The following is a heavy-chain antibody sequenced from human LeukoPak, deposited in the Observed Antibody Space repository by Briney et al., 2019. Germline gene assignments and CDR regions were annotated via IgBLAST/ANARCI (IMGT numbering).Heavy chain of an antibody. D-gene: IGHD3-3*01. CDR1: GYTFTSYG. CDR3: ARGPPPALEWLFIQEYYYYYGMDV. Sequence: ASVKVSCKASGYTFTSYGISWVRQAPGQGLEWMGWISAYNGNTNYAQKLQGRVTMTTDTSTSTAYMELRNLRSDDTAVYYCARGPPPALEWLFIQEYYYYYGMDVWGQGTTVTVSS. V-gene: IGHV1-18*01. CDR2: ISAYNGNT. J-gene: IGHJ6*02.